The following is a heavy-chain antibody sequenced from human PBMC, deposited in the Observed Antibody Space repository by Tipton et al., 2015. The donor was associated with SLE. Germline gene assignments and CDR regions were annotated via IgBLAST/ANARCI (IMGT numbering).Heavy chain of an antibody. CDR2: ISASGGST. Sequence: SLRLSCAASGFRFNYYAMIWVRLAPGTGLEWVSGISASGGSTYDAESVKGRFSISRDNSKNTLYLQMNSLRAEDTAVYYCAKDVKSSSTPGLYGMDVWGQGATVTVSS. J-gene: IGHJ6*02. CDR3: AKDVKSSSTPGLYGMDV. D-gene: IGHD6-6*01. CDR1: GFRFNYYA. V-gene: IGHV3-23*01.